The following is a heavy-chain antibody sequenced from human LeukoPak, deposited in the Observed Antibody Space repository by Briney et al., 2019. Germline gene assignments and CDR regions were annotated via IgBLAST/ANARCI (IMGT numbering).Heavy chain of an antibody. CDR1: GFTFDDYT. J-gene: IGHJ4*02. V-gene: IGHV3-43*01. D-gene: IGHD3-10*01. CDR3: AKDSPYAYYGSGSYWDY. CDR2: ISRDGGST. Sequence: GGSLRLSCAASGFTFDDYTMHWVRQAPGKGLEWVALISRDGGSTYYADSVKGRFTISRDNSKNTLYLQMNSLRAEDTAVYYCAKDSPYAYYGSGSYWDYWGQGTLVTVSS.